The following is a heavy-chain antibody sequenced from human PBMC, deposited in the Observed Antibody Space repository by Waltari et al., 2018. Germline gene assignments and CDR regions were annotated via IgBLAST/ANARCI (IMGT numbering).Heavy chain of an antibody. V-gene: IGHV3-21*06. CDR1: GFTFSGYS. CDR3: AKGHSSGWDLRADFFQD. D-gene: IGHD6-19*01. CDR2: ITSSSGYI. J-gene: IGHJ1*01. Sequence: EVQLVESGGGLVKPGGSLRLSCAGSGFTFSGYSMNWVRQAPGKGLEWVSSITSSSGYIHYADSMKGRFTISRINAKSSLFLQMDSLRPEDTAVYYCAKGHSSGWDLRADFFQDWGQGTLVVVSS.